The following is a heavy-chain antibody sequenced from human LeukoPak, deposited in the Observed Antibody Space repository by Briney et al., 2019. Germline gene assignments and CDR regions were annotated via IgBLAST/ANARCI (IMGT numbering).Heavy chain of an antibody. CDR3: ARGHIVVVPAAIDGAGNWFDP. Sequence: SETLSLTCTVSGGTISGYYWSWIRQPPGKGLEWIGEINHSGSTNYNPSLKSRVTISVDTSKNQFSLKLSSVTAADTAVYYCARGHIVVVPAAIDGAGNWFDPWGQGTLVTVSS. D-gene: IGHD2-2*02. J-gene: IGHJ5*02. CDR1: GGTISGYY. CDR2: INHSGST. V-gene: IGHV4-34*01.